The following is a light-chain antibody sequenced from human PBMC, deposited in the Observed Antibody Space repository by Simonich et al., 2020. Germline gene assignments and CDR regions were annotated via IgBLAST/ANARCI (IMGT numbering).Light chain of an antibody. Sequence: EIVLTQSPGTLSLSPGERATLSCRASQSVSSSYLAWYQQKPGLAPRLLIYDASNRATGIPARFSGSGSGTDFTLTISSLQPEDFATYYCQQSYSTPYTFGQGTKLEIK. CDR3: QQSYSTPYT. CDR2: DAS. CDR1: QSVSSSY. J-gene: IGKJ2*01. V-gene: IGKV3D-20*01.